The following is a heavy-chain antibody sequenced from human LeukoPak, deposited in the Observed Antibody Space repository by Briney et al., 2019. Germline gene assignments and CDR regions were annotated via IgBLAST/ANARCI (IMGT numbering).Heavy chain of an antibody. J-gene: IGHJ4*02. Sequence: PGGSLRLSCAASGFNFSGYWMHWVRQAPGKGLAWVSRINSDGSDTSYAGSVKGRFTISRDNAKNMLYLQMHSLRVEDTAVYYCVRVGIPAAGTMFFDHWGQGALVTVSS. D-gene: IGHD6-19*01. CDR2: INSDGSDT. CDR1: GFNFSGYW. CDR3: VRVGIPAAGTMFFDH. V-gene: IGHV3-74*01.